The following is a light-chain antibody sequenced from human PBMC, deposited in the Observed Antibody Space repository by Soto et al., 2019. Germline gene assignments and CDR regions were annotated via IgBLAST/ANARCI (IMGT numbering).Light chain of an antibody. CDR3: QQSYSTPT. CDR2: AAS. CDR1: QSISNY. V-gene: IGKV1-39*01. J-gene: IGKJ1*01. Sequence: DIQMTQSPSSLSASVGDRVTITCRASQSISNYLSWYQQKPGKVPNLLIYAASSLQSGVPSRFSGSGSGTDFTLTISSLQPEGFATYYCQQSYSTPTFGQGTKVEIK.